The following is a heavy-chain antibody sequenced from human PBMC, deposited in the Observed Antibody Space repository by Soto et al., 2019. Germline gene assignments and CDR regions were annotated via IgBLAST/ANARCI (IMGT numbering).Heavy chain of an antibody. J-gene: IGHJ6*02. V-gene: IGHV3-33*01. CDR3: ARGVGSFGSSSSYGMDV. CDR2: IRNDGSNK. Sequence: GGSLRLSCAASGFTFSSYGMHWVRQAPGKGLEWVSVIRNDGSNKNYADSVKGRFTISRDNAKNTLYLQMNSLRAEDTAVYYCARGVGSFGSSSSYGMDVWGQGTTVTVSS. D-gene: IGHD6-6*01. CDR1: GFTFSSYG.